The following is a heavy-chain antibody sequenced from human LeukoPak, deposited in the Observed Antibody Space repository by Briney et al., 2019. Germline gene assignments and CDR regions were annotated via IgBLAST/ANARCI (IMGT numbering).Heavy chain of an antibody. CDR1: GFIFNDWS. J-gene: IGHJ3*01. Sequence: QAGGSLRLSCKASGFIFNDWSMNWVRQAPGKRPEWVSYFSSRSESLTYYADSVKGRFTISRDNAKNSIYLQMNSLRAEDTAVYYCARRGMDAFDFWGRGTKV. V-gene: IGHV3-48*04. CDR2: FSSRSESLT. D-gene: IGHD3-10*01. CDR3: ARRGMDAFDF.